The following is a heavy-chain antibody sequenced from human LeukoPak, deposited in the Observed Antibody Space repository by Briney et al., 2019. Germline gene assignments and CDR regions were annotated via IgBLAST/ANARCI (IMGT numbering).Heavy chain of an antibody. Sequence: PGGFLRLSCAASGFTFSSYAMHWVRQAPGKGLERVAVISYDGSNKYYADSVKGRFTISRDNSKNTLYLQMNSLRAEDTAVYYCARARRSVAGTLDRVDPWGQGTLVTVSS. CDR3: ARARRSVAGTLDRVDP. V-gene: IGHV3-30*04. CDR1: GFTFSSYA. CDR2: ISYDGSNK. D-gene: IGHD6-19*01. J-gene: IGHJ5*02.